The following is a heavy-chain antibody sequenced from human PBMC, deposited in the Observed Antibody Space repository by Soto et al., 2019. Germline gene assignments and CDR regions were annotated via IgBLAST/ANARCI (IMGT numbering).Heavy chain of an antibody. D-gene: IGHD1-26*01. CDR2: ISGSGGST. Sequence: GGSLRLSCAASGFTFSSYAMSWVRQAPGKGLEWVSAISGSGGSTYYADSVKGRFTISRDNSKNTLYLQMNSLRAEDTAVYYCAKQSTGKTDKAPSGSYYGCFDYWGQGTLVTVSS. J-gene: IGHJ4*02. CDR3: AKQSTGKTDKAPSGSYYGCFDY. CDR1: GFTFSSYA. V-gene: IGHV3-23*01.